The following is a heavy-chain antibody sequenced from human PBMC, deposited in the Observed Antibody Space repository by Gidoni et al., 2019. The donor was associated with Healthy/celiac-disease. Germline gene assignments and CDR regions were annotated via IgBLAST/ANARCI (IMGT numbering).Heavy chain of an antibody. V-gene: IGHV3-53*01. Sequence: EVQLVECGGGWVQPGGSLRLSCAAAGFTVSRNYMSWLRQATGMGLDWVSVIYRGGSTYYADSVNGRFAISRDNSKNPLYLHMTSLRADDTAVYSCSRVGSSGYVYNLIYFDYWGQVPLVTLSS. J-gene: IGHJ4*02. CDR1: GFTVSRNY. CDR3: SRVGSSGYVYNLIYFDY. D-gene: IGHD2-15*01. CDR2: IYRGGST.